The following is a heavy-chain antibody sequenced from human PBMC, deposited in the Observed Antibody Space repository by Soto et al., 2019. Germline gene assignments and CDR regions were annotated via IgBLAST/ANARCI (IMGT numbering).Heavy chain of an antibody. CDR2: ISYDGSNK. J-gene: IGHJ4*02. CDR1: GFTFSSYA. D-gene: IGHD5-18*01. V-gene: IGHV3-30-3*01. CDR3: AREENKAMVSSLDY. Sequence: QVQLVESGGGVVQPGRSLRLSCAASGFTFSSYAMHWVRQAPGKGLEWVAVISYDGSNKYYADSVKGRFTISRDNSKNTLYLQMNSLRAEDTAVYYCAREENKAMVSSLDYWGQGTLVTVSS.